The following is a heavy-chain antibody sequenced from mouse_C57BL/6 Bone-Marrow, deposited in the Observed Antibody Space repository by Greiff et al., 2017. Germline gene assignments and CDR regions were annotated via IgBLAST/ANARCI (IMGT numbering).Heavy chain of an antibody. Sequence: EVQGVESGGGLVQSGRSLRLSCATSGFTFSDFYMEWVRQAPGKGLEWIAASRNKANDYTTEYSASVKGRFIVSRDTSQSILYLQMNALRAEDTAIYYCARDEGTGTGGLAYWGQGTLVTVSA. V-gene: IGHV7-1*01. CDR2: SRNKANDYTT. CDR1: GFTFSDFY. D-gene: IGHD4-1*01. J-gene: IGHJ3*01. CDR3: ARDEGTGTGGLAY.